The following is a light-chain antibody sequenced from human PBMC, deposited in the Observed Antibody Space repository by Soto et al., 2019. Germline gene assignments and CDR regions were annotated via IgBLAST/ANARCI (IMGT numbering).Light chain of an antibody. CDR3: QQYGSSSYT. V-gene: IGKV3-20*01. CDR2: AAS. Sequence: EIVLTQSPGTLSLSPGERATLSCRARQSISSSYLAWYQQKPGQAPRLLIYAASSRATGIPDRFSGSGSGTDFTLTISRLEPEDFAVYYCQQYGSSSYTFGQGTQLEIQ. CDR1: QSISSSY. J-gene: IGKJ2*01.